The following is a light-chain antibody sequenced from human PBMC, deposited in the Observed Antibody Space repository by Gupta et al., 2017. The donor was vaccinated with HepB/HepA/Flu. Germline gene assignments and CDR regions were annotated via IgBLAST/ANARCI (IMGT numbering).Light chain of an antibody. CDR3: NSRDSSGNHLV. J-gene: IGLJ2*01. CDR1: SIRSSY. V-gene: IGLV3-19*01. Sequence: SSEPTQDPAVSVASGKPVRITCQGDSIRSSYASWYQQKTGQAPVLVIYGKNIRPSGIPDRFSDSSSGITASLTITGAQAEDEADYYCNSRDSSGNHLVFGGGTKLTVL. CDR2: GKN.